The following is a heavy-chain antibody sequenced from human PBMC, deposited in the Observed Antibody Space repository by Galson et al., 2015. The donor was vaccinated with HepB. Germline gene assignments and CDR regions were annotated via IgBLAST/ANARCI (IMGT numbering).Heavy chain of an antibody. D-gene: IGHD4-17*01. V-gene: IGHV1-3*01. Sequence: SVKVSCKASGYTFTSYAMHWVRQAPGQRLEWMGWINAGNGNTKYSQKFQGRVTITRDTSASTAYMELSSLRSEDTAVYYCARAPDYGDYGLAFDIWGQGTMVTVSS. J-gene: IGHJ3*02. CDR3: ARAPDYGDYGLAFDI. CDR2: INAGNGNT. CDR1: GYTFTSYA.